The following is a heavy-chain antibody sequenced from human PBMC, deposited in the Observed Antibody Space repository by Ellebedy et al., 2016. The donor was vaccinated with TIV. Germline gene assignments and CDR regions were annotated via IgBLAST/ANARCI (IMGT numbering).Heavy chain of an antibody. D-gene: IGHD1-26*01. CDR2: IYYSGST. Sequence: TLSLTXTVSGGSISSGGYYWSWIRQPPGKGLEWIGYIYYSGSTYYNPSLKSRVTISVDTSKNQFSLKLSSVTAADTAVYYCAREGSGSYYRYFDYWGQGTLVTVSS. V-gene: IGHV4-30-4*08. J-gene: IGHJ4*02. CDR3: AREGSGSYYRYFDY. CDR1: GGSISSGGYY.